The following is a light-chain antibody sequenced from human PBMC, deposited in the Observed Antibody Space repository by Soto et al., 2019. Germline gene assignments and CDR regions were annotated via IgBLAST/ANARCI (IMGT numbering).Light chain of an antibody. CDR3: SSYTSSSIDDV. CDR2: EVS. V-gene: IGLV2-14*01. J-gene: IGLJ1*01. Sequence: QSALTQPASVSGSPGQSITISCTGTSSDVGGYNYVSWYQQHPGKAPKLMIYEVSNRPSGVSNRFSGFKSGNTASLTISGLQAEDEADYYCSSYTSSSIDDVFGTGTKVTVL. CDR1: SSDVGGYNY.